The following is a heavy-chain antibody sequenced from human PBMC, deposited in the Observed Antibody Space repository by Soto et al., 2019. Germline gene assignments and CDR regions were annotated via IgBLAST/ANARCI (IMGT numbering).Heavy chain of an antibody. CDR2: IYYSGRT. J-gene: IGHJ3*01. V-gene: IGHV4-39*01. D-gene: IGHD2-2*02. CDR3: PSGRVCTVLYRCVLYF. CDR1: GDTINSRSYY. Sequence: TETLLLTCTVTGDTINSRSYYWGWIRQPPGKGLEWIGSIYYSGRTYNNPSLRSRVSMSIDTSKDQFSLKLSSVTAADTAVYYCPSGRVCTVLYRCVLYFCGQGTLVTGS.